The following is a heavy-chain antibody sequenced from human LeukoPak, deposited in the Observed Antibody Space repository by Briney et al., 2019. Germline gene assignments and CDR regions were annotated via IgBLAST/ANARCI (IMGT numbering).Heavy chain of an antibody. Sequence: GESLKISWKGSGYSFSSYWVGWGRQMPGKGLEWMGIIYPGDSDTRYSPSFQGQVTSLADKHISTAYLQWSSLKASDTAMYYCARRGYDSSGYYCDYWGQGTLVTVSS. D-gene: IGHD3-22*01. CDR2: IYPGDSDT. V-gene: IGHV5-51*01. J-gene: IGHJ4*02. CDR3: ARRGYDSSGYYCDY. CDR1: GYSFSSYW.